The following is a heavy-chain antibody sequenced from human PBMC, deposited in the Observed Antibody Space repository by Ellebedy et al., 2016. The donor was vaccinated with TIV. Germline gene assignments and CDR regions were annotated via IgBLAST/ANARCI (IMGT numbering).Heavy chain of an antibody. D-gene: IGHD3-3*01. CDR2: FDPEDGET. CDR1: GYTLTELS. CDR3: ATGNREPVFGVIIPNFDS. V-gene: IGHV1-24*01. J-gene: IGHJ4*02. Sequence: AASVKVSCKVSGYTLTELSIHWVRQAPGKGLEWMGGFDPEDGETTNAQKFQGRVTMTEDTSTATAYMALSSLRSEDTAVYYWATGNREPVFGVIIPNFDSWGQGTLVTVSS.